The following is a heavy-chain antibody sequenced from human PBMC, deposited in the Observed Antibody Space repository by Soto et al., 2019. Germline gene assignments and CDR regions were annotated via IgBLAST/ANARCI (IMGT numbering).Heavy chain of an antibody. CDR1: GGTFSSYA. D-gene: IGHD3-10*01. CDR3: ASGLSMVRAYYYYYYGMDV. J-gene: IGHJ6*02. Sequence: SLKVSCKASGGTFSSYAISWVRQAPGQGLEWMGGIIPIFGTANYAQKFQGRVTITADESTSTAYMELSSLRSEDTAVYYCASGLSMVRAYYYYYYGMDVWGQGTTVTVSS. CDR2: IIPIFGTA. V-gene: IGHV1-69*13.